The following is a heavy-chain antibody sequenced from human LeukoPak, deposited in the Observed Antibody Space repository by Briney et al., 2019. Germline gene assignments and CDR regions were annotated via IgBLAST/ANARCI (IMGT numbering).Heavy chain of an antibody. D-gene: IGHD1-26*01. CDR2: VNPNSGDT. CDR1: GYTFTGYY. CDR3: ARASGSYWWFDS. J-gene: IGHJ5*01. V-gene: IGHV1-2*02. Sequence: ASVKVSCKASGYTFTGYYLHWVRQAPGQGLEWMGCVNPNSGDTNYAQKFQGSVTMTKDTSISTVYMELSRLRSDDAAVYYCARASGSYWWFDSWGQGTLVTVSS.